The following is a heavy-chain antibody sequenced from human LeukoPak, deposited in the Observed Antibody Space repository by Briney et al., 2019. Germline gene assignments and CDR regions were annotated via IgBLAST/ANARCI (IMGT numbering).Heavy chain of an antibody. D-gene: IGHD5-12*01. CDR1: GYTFTSYY. CDR3: ASSVSGYSGYDWPYYFDY. J-gene: IGHJ4*02. V-gene: IGHV1-46*01. Sequence: GASVKVSCKASGYTFTSYYMHWVRQAPGQGLEWMGIINPSGGSTSYAQKFQGRVTMTRDTSTSTVYMELSSLGSEDTAVYYCASSVSGYSGYDWPYYFDYWGQGTLVTVSS. CDR2: INPSGGST.